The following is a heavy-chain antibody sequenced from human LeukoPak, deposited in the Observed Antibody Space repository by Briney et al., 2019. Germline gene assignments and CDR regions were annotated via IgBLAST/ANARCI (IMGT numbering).Heavy chain of an antibody. CDR2: IYYSGST. J-gene: IGHJ4*02. Sequence: SETLSLTCAVYGGSFSGYYWGWIRQPPGNGLEWIGSIYYSGSTYYNPSLKSRVTISVDTSKNQFSLKLSSVTAADTAVYYCARHGGQWLLRYHLDYWGQGTLVTVSS. D-gene: IGHD5-12*01. CDR3: ARHGGQWLLRYHLDY. CDR1: GGSFSGYY. V-gene: IGHV4-39*01.